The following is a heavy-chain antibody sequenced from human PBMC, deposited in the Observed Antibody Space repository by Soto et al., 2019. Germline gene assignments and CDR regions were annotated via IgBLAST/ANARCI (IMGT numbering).Heavy chain of an antibody. Sequence: PGGSLRLSCAASGFTFSGSAMHWVRQASGKGLEWVGRIRSKANSYATTYAASVKGRFTISRDDSKNTAYLQMNSLKTEDTAVYYCTRPAVGGPGWFDPWGQGTLVTVSS. D-gene: IGHD2-15*01. J-gene: IGHJ5*02. CDR2: IRSKANSYAT. CDR1: GFTFSGSA. V-gene: IGHV3-73*01. CDR3: TRPAVGGPGWFDP.